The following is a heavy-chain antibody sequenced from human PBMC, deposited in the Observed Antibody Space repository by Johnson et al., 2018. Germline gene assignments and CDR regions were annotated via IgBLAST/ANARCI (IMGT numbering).Heavy chain of an antibody. J-gene: IGHJ3*02. CDR2: IKSKAAGGTT. V-gene: IGHV3-15*07. CDR1: GFTFNNAW. Sequence: VQLVESGGGLVNPGGSLGLSCAASGFTFNNAWMNWVRQAPGKGLEWVGRIKSKAAGGTTDYAAPVKGRFTISRDDPKNTLYLQMNSLKTEDTAVYYCITDPWPAALDIWGHGIMVTVSS. CDR3: ITDPWPAALDI.